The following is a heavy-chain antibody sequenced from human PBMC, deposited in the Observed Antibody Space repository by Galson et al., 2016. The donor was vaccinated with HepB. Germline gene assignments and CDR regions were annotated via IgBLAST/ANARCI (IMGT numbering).Heavy chain of an antibody. J-gene: IGHJ5*02. CDR3: AKDSYRNTLRWFDP. D-gene: IGHD1/OR15-1a*01. CDR1: GFSFSNYA. Sequence: SLRLSCAASGFSFSNYAMSWVRQAPGKGLEWVSGISGSGGSIYYADSVKGRFTISRDNSKTTLYLQMNSLRVEDTAIYYCAKDSYRNTLRWFDPWGQGTLVTVSS. CDR2: ISGSGGSI. V-gene: IGHV3-23*01.